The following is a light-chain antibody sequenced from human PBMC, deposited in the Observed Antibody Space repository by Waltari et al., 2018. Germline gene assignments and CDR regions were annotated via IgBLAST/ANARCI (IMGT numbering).Light chain of an antibody. V-gene: IGKV3-11*01. CDR2: DAS. Sequence: EIVLTQSPATLSFYPGERATLPCRASQSVGVYLAWYQQKPGQAPRLILYDASNRATGIPGRFSGSGSGTEFTLTISSLEPEDVAVYYCQQSKSWPLTFGGGTKVEIK. J-gene: IGKJ4*01. CDR3: QQSKSWPLT. CDR1: QSVGVY.